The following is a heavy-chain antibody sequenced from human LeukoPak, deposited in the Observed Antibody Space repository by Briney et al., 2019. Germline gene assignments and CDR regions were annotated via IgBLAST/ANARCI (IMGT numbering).Heavy chain of an antibody. CDR1: GGTFSSYA. D-gene: IGHD6-13*01. V-gene: IGHV1-18*01. CDR2: ISAYNGNT. J-gene: IGHJ6*03. Sequence: ASVKVSCKASGGTFSSYAISWVRQAPGQGLEWMGWISAYNGNTNYAQKLQGRVTMTTDTSTSTAYMELRSLRSDDTAVYYCAREGSSWSWYYYYYMDVWGKGTTVTVSS. CDR3: AREGSSWSWYYYYYMDV.